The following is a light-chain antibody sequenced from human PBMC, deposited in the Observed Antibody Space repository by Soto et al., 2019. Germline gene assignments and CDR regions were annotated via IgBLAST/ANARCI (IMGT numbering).Light chain of an antibody. CDR3: QKYDTAPQT. V-gene: IGKV1-27*01. J-gene: IGKJ1*01. Sequence: DVQMTQSPPSLSASVGDTVTITCRASQGIIDYLAWYQQRPGKSPTLLIYAASTLHTGVPSRFSGSGAGTDFTLTISRLQPEDVATYYCQKYDTAPQTFGQGTKVEIK. CDR2: AAS. CDR1: QGIIDY.